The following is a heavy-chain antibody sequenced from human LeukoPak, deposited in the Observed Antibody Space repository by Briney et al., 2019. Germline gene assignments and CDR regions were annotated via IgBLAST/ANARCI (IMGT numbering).Heavy chain of an antibody. J-gene: IGHJ5*02. V-gene: IGHV4-59*12. CDR3: ARDSSGWYGVLNWFDP. CDR1: GGSISSYY. CDR2: IYYSGST. Sequence: SETLSLTCTVSGGSISSYYWSWIRQPPGKGLEWIGYIYYSGSTNYNPSLKSRVTMSVDTSKNQFSLKLSSVTAADTAVYYCARDSSGWYGVLNWFDPWGQGTLVTVSS. D-gene: IGHD6-19*01.